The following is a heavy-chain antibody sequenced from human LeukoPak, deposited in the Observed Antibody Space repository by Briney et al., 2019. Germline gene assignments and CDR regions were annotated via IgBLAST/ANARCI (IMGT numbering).Heavy chain of an antibody. CDR1: EFTFSSYW. CDR2: IKQDGSEK. Sequence: PGGSLGLSCAASEFTFSSYWMSWVRQAPGKGLEWVANIKQDGSEKYYVDSVKGRFTISRDNAKDSLYLQMNSLRAEDTAVYYCARDPGQRGGYYYYYYMDVWGKGTTVTVSS. V-gene: IGHV3-7*01. CDR3: ARDPGQRGGYYYYYYMDV. D-gene: IGHD3-16*01. J-gene: IGHJ6*03.